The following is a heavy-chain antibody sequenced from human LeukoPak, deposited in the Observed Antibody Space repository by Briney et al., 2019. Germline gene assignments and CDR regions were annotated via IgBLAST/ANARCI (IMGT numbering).Heavy chain of an antibody. D-gene: IGHD3-3*01. J-gene: IGHJ4*02. V-gene: IGHV4-39*01. Sequence: PSETLSLTCTVSGGSISSSRYCWGWIRQPPGKGLEWIGSIYYSGSTYYNPSLKSRVTISVDTSKNQFSLKLSSVTAADTAVYYCARGEIVFTIFGGRTDPRPYYFDYWGQGTLVTVSS. CDR3: ARGEIVFTIFGGRTDPRPYYFDY. CDR2: IYYSGST. CDR1: GGSISSSRYC.